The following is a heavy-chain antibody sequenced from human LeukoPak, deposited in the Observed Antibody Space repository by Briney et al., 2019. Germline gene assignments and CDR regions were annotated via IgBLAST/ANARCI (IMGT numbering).Heavy chain of an antibody. CDR1: DYTFTNYD. CDR2: ISTYNGNT. CDR3: AREVTHHIYYGMDV. Sequence: AASVKVSCTASDYTFTNYDIRWVRQAPGQGLEWMGWISTYNGNTNYAQKFQDRVTMTTDTSTSTAYMELRSLRSDDTAAYYCAREVTHHIYYGMDVWGQGTTVTVSS. V-gene: IGHV1-18*01. D-gene: IGHD4-23*01. J-gene: IGHJ6*02.